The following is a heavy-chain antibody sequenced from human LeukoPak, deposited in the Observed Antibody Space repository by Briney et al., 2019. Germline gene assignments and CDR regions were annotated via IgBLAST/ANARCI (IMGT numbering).Heavy chain of an antibody. CDR1: GYTFTSYA. D-gene: IGHD3-9*01. J-gene: IGHJ5*02. CDR2: INAGNGNT. CDR3: AREGVYYDILTGYPLRGFDP. V-gene: IGHV1-3*01. Sequence: ASVKGSCKASGYTFTSYAMHWVGQAPGQRLEWMGWINAGNGNTKYSQKFQGRVTITRDTSASTAYMELSSLRSEDTAVYYCAREGVYYDILTGYPLRGFDPWGQGTLVTVSS.